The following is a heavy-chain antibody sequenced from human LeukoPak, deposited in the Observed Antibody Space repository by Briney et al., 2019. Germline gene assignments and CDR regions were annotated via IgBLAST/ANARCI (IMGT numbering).Heavy chain of an antibody. D-gene: IGHD3-10*01. CDR3: ARASGFGESPDY. CDR1: GFIFGSYS. CDR2: ISSSSSTI. Sequence: GGSLRLSCAASGFIFGSYSMNWVRQAPGKGLEWVSFISSSSSTIHYADSVKGRFTISRDNAKNSLYLQMNSLRAEDTAVYYCARASGFGESPDYWGQGTLVTVSS. J-gene: IGHJ4*02. V-gene: IGHV3-48*04.